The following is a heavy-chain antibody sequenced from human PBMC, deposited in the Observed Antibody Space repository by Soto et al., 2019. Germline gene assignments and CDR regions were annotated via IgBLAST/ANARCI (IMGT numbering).Heavy chain of an antibody. J-gene: IGHJ5*01. CDR3: AHRTTTTVSTVWFDF. V-gene: IGHV2-5*02. CDR1: GFLVTDSGVG. D-gene: IGHD4-17*01. CDR2: IYWDGDE. Sequence: QITLKESGPKLVNPTQTLTLTCTVSGFLVTDSGVGVGWIRQPPGKALEWLALIYWDGDERYNPSLSSILTITRDTSKNQVVLTMTNVDPVDTATYFCAHRTTTTVSTVWFDFWGQGTLVTVSS.